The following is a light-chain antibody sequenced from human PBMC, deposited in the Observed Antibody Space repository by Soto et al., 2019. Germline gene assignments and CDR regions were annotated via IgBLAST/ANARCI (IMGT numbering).Light chain of an antibody. V-gene: IGKV3-15*01. Sequence: EIVMTQSPATLSVSPGERATLSYRASQSVSSNLAWYQQKPGQAPRLLIYGASTRATGIPARFSGSGSGTEFTLTIGSLQSEDFAVYYCQQYNNWLTWTFGRGTKVDI. CDR3: QQYNNWLTWT. J-gene: IGKJ1*01. CDR2: GAS. CDR1: QSVSSN.